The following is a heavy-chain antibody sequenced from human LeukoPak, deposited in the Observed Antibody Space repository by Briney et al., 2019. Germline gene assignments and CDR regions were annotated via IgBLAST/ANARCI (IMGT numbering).Heavy chain of an antibody. CDR1: GFTFSSYE. CDR3: ARSVKGRGYSYGYRLDY. J-gene: IGHJ4*02. CDR2: ISSSGSTI. V-gene: IGHV3-48*03. Sequence: GGSLRLSCAASGFTFSSYEMNWVRQAPGKGLEWVSYISSSGSTIYYADSVKGRSTISRDNAKNSLYLQMNSLRAEDTAVYYCARSVKGRGYSYGYRLDYWGQGTLVTVSS. D-gene: IGHD5-18*01.